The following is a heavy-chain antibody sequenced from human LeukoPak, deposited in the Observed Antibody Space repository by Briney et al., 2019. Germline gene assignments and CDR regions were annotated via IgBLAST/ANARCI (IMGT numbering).Heavy chain of an antibody. CDR2: IRKVEGFGGTT. CDR1: EISFGDYA. J-gene: IGHJ6*02. D-gene: IGHD5-12*01. V-gene: IGHV3-49*04. Sequence: GGSLRLSCTTSEISFGDYALSWVRQAPGKGLEWVGLIRKVEGFGGTTEYAASVGGKFSISRDDSKRIAYLQMNRLQTEDTGVYFCTRAGIVATIGYGMDVWGQGTTVTVSS. CDR3: TRAGIVATIGYGMDV.